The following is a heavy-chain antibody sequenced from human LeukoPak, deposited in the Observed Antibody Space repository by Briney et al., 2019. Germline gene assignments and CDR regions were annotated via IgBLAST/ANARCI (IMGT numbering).Heavy chain of an antibody. CDR1: GYTFTDYY. CDR3: ARNYGRTSRYSDY. CDR2: ISPGTGGT. Sequence: ASVKVSCKASGYTFTDYYIHWVRQAPGQGLESMGWISPGTGGTNYAQNFQGRVTMTRDTSISTAYMELSGLRSDDTALYFCARNYGRTSRYSDYWGQGPLVTVSS. J-gene: IGHJ4*02. D-gene: IGHD4-23*01. V-gene: IGHV1-2*02.